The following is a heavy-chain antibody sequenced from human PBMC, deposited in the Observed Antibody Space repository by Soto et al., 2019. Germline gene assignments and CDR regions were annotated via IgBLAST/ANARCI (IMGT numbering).Heavy chain of an antibody. CDR2: ISSSSDYI. V-gene: IGHV3-21*06. CDR3: ARARVYATGPLDF. D-gene: IGHD6-13*01. Sequence: TGGSLRLSCAASGFTFTSYTMNWVRQAPGKGLEWVSSISSSSDYIYYADSMKGRVTISRDNAKNSLFLDTNSLTGEDTAVYYCARARVYATGPLDFWGQGTLVTVSS. J-gene: IGHJ4*02. CDR1: GFTFTSYT.